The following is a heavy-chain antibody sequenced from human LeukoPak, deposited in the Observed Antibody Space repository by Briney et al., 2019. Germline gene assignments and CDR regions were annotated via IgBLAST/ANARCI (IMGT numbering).Heavy chain of an antibody. Sequence: SETLSLTCAVYGGSFSGYYWSWIRQPPGKGLEWIGEINHSGSTNYNPSLKSRVTISVDTSRNQFSLKLSSVTAADTAVYYCARGRPFFDYWGQGTLVTVSS. CDR2: INHSGST. V-gene: IGHV4-34*01. J-gene: IGHJ4*02. CDR1: GGSFSGYY. CDR3: ARGRPFFDY.